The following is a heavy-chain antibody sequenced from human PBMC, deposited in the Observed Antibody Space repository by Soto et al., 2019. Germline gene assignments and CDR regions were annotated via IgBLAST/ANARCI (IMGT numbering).Heavy chain of an antibody. CDR1: GFIVSDTY. Sequence: EVQPVESGGGLVQPGGSLRLSCTASGFIVSDTYANWVRQAPGKGLEWVSVISNRGDTHYADSVRGRFSLSRDISDNTLHLQMNNLRVEDTAVYYCAREPRYCRGGSCSITGVAYDIWGQGTLVTVSS. J-gene: IGHJ3*02. CDR3: AREPRYCRGGSCSITGVAYDI. D-gene: IGHD2-15*01. V-gene: IGHV3-66*01. CDR2: ISNRGDT.